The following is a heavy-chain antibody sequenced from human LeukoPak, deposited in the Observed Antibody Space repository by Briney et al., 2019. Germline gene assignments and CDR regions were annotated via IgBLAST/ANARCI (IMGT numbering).Heavy chain of an antibody. J-gene: IGHJ3*02. CDR1: GFTFSDYD. Sequence: GGSLRLSCSASGFTFSDYDMNWIRQAPGKGLEWVSSISSSSSYIYYADSVKGRFTISRDNAKNSLYLQMNSLRAEDTAVYYCARAWVTATSDAFDIWGQGTMVTVSS. CDR3: ARAWVTATSDAFDI. CDR2: ISSSSSYI. V-gene: IGHV3-21*01. D-gene: IGHD2-21*02.